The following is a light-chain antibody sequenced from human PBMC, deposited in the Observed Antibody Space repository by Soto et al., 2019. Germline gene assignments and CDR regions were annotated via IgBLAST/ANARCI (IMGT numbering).Light chain of an antibody. V-gene: IGLV2-23*01. CDR3: CSYTATLSFYV. CDR1: SSDVGSYNL. J-gene: IGLJ1*01. CDR2: EGS. Sequence: SVRTQPAAVSGAPGQSITVACTGTSSDVGSYNLVSWYQQHPGKAPKLMIYEGSKRPSGVSNRLAGSKSGNTASLTISGLQAQVEFDYSCCSYTATLSFYVFRT.